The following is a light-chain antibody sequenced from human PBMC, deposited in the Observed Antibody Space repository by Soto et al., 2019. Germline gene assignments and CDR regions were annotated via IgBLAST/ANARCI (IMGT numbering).Light chain of an antibody. CDR1: QSVNGNY. V-gene: IGKV3-20*01. J-gene: IGKJ1*01. Sequence: ETVLTQSPGTLCLSPGERATLSCRASQSVNGNYLAWYQQKPGQAPRLLVYGASSRATGIPDRVSGSGSGTDFTLIISRLEPEDSAVYYCQQYGSSPWTFGQGTKVEI. CDR3: QQYGSSPWT. CDR2: GAS.